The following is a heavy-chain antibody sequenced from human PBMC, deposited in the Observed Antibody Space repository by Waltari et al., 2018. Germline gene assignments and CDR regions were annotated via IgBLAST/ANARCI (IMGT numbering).Heavy chain of an antibody. V-gene: IGHV4-59*01. Sequence: QVQLQESGPGLVKPSETLSLTCTVSGGSISGYYGSWIRQPPGKGLEWIGYIHYTGSTRYSTSFKSRVTISLDTSMNQFSLKLSSVTAADTAIYYCARGRMMTGGIDYWGQGTLVTVSS. CDR3: ARGRMMTGGIDY. J-gene: IGHJ4*02. CDR2: IHYTGST. D-gene: IGHD3-16*01. CDR1: GGSISGYY.